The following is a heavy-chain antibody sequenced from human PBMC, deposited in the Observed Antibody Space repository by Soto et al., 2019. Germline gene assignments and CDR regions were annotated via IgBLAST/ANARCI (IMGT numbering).Heavy chain of an antibody. CDR3: AKLTSIAARPNDY. D-gene: IGHD6-6*01. CDR1: GFTFSSYG. V-gene: IGHV3-23*01. CDR2: ISGSGGST. Sequence: GSLGLCCAACGFTFSSYGMSWVRQAPGKGLEWVSAISGSGGSTYYADSVKGRFTISRDNSKNTLYLQMNSLRAEDMAVYYCAKLTSIAARPNDYWGQGTLVTVSS. J-gene: IGHJ4*02.